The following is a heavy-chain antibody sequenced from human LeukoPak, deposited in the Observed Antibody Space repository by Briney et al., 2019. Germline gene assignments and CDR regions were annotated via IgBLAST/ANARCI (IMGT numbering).Heavy chain of an antibody. J-gene: IGHJ4*02. CDR2: IKQDGSEK. D-gene: IGHD1-26*01. CDR1: GFTFSSYW. CDR3: ASLLSGSNQINDY. V-gene: IGHV3-7*01. Sequence: SGGSLRLSCAASGFTFSSYWMSWVRQAPGKGLEWVANIKQDGSEKYYVDSVKGRFTISRDNAKNSLYLQMNSLRAEDTAVYYCASLLSGSNQINDYWGQGTLVTVSS.